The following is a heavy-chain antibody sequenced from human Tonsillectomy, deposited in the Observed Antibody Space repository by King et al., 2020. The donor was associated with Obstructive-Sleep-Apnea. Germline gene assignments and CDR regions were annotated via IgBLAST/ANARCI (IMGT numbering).Heavy chain of an antibody. CDR3: AKGNGDYVKICFDY. CDR2: ISGICGCT. V-gene: IGHV3-23*04. Sequence: VQLVESGGGLVQPGGSLRLSCAASGFTFSSYAMSWVRQAPGKGLEWGSGISGICGCTYYADSVRGRFTISRDNSKNTLYLQMNSLRAEDTAVYYCAKGNGDYVKICFDYWGQGTLVTVSS. J-gene: IGHJ4*02. CDR1: GFTFSSYA. D-gene: IGHD4-17*01.